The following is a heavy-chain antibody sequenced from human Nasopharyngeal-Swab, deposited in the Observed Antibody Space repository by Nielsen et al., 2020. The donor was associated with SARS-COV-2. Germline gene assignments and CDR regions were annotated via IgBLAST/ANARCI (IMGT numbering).Heavy chain of an antibody. CDR1: GGSISSSNW. CDR3: AMGGYDFWSGKGWFDP. V-gene: IGHV4-4*02. J-gene: IGHJ5*02. D-gene: IGHD3-3*01. Sequence: GTLRLSCAVSGGSISSSNWWRWVRQPPGKGLEWIGEIYHSGSTNYNPSLKRRVTISVDKSKNQFSMKLRFVTAADTAVYYCAMGGYDFWSGKGWFDPWGQGTLVTVSS. CDR2: IYHSGST.